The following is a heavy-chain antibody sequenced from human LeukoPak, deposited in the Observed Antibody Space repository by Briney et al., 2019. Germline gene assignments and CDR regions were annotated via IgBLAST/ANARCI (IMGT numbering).Heavy chain of an antibody. J-gene: IGHJ6*03. V-gene: IGHV4-39*07. Sequence: SETLSLTCSVSGGSISSSSYYWAWIRQPPGKGLEWIGSISYSGRTSYNPSLKSRVTISVDTSKNQFSLKLSSVTAADTAVYYCARETSQKGAHYMDVWGKGTTVTISS. CDR2: ISYSGRT. CDR3: ARETSQKGAHYMDV. D-gene: IGHD3-16*01. CDR1: GGSISSSSYY.